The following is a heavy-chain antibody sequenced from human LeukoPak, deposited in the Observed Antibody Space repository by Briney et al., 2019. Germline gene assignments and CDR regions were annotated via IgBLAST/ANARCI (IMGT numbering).Heavy chain of an antibody. Sequence: PGGSLRLSCAASGFTFSSYEMNWVRQAPGKGLEWVSYISSSGSTIYYADSVKGRFTISRDNAKNSLYLQMNSLRDEDTAVCYCARGHCGGDCFFPVDYWGQGTLVTVSS. V-gene: IGHV3-48*03. CDR3: ARGHCGGDCFFPVDY. CDR1: GFTFSSYE. J-gene: IGHJ4*02. CDR2: ISSSGSTI. D-gene: IGHD2-21*02.